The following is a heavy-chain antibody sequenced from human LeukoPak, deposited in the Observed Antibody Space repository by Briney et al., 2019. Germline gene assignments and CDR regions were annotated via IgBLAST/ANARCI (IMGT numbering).Heavy chain of an antibody. J-gene: IGHJ4*02. CDR2: ISSSSSYI. CDR3: ANEKWLGGYYFDY. Sequence: GGSLRLSCAAFGFSFRPYTMNWGRQAPGKGLEWVSSISSSSSYIYYADSVKGRFTISRDNAKNSLYLQMNSLRAEDTAVYYCANEKWLGGYYFDYWGQGTLVTVSS. V-gene: IGHV3-21*01. D-gene: IGHD6-19*01. CDR1: GFSFRPYT.